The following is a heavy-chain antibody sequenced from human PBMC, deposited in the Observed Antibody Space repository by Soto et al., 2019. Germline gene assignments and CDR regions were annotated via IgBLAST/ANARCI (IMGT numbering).Heavy chain of an antibody. CDR3: TRDIKSTYFDY. D-gene: IGHD1-20*01. CDR1: GFTFSDYG. CDR2: VFYDSSKT. Sequence: QVQLVESGGGVVQPGRSLRLSCAASGFTFSDYGMHWVRQAPGKGLEWVAVVFYDSSKTYYADSVKGRFTISRDNSKNTMSLQMNSLRAEDTAVYYCTRDIKSTYFDYWGQGTVVTVSS. V-gene: IGHV3-33*01. J-gene: IGHJ4*02.